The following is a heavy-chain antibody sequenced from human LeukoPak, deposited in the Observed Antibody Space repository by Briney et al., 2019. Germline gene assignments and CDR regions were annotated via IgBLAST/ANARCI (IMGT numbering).Heavy chain of an antibody. CDR2: ISYDGSNK. D-gene: IGHD3-16*02. CDR1: GFTFSTYG. Sequence: PGRSLRLSCAASGFTFSTYGMHWVRQAPGKGLEWVAVISYDGSNKYYVDSVKGRFTISRDNSKNTLYLQMNSLRSDDTAVYYCAKDIAVDYDYIWGSYRPVLFDHWGQGTLVTVSS. CDR3: AKDIAVDYDYIWGSYRPVLFDH. J-gene: IGHJ4*02. V-gene: IGHV3-30*19.